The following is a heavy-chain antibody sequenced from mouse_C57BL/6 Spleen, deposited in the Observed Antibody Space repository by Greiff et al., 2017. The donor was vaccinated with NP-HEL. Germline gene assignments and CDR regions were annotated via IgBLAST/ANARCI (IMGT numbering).Heavy chain of an antibody. D-gene: IGHD1-1*01. CDR3: ARSDYYGSSYGYFDV. CDR1: GYTFTDYN. J-gene: IGHJ1*03. CDR2: INPNNGGT. Sequence: EVQLQESGPELVKPGASVKMSCKASGYTFTDYNMHWVKQSHGKSLEWIGYINPNNGGTSYNQKFKGKATLTVNKSSSTAYMELRSLTSEDSAVYYCARSDYYGSSYGYFDVWGTGTTVTVSS. V-gene: IGHV1-22*01.